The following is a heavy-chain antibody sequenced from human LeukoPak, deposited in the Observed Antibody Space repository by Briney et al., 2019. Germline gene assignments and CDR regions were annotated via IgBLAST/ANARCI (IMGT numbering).Heavy chain of an antibody. Sequence: SETLSLTCAVSGYSLSSGYYWGWIRQPPGKGLEWIGSIYHSGSTYYNPSLKSRVTISVDTSKNQFSLKLSSVTAADTAVYYCARHRGRGVDFYYFDYWGQGTLVTVSS. CDR2: IYHSGST. CDR3: ARHRGRGVDFYYFDY. CDR1: GYSLSSGYY. V-gene: IGHV4-38-2*01. J-gene: IGHJ4*02. D-gene: IGHD3-3*01.